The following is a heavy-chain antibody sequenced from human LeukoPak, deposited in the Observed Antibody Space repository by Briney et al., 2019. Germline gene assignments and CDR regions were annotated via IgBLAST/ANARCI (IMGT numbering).Heavy chain of an antibody. CDR2: ISERSSYI. Sequence: PGGSLRLSCAASGFTFSSYSVNWVRQAPGKGLEWVSSISERSSYIYYADSMKGRFTISRDNAKNSLYLQMNSLRAEDTAVYYCGGSTRRQNDALDMWSQGTGVAVP. CDR3: GGSTRRQNDALDM. CDR1: GFTFSSYS. V-gene: IGHV3-21*01. J-gene: IGHJ3*02.